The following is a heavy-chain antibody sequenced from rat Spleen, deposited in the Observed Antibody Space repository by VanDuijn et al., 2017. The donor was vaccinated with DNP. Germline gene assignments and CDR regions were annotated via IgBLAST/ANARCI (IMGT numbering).Heavy chain of an antibody. D-gene: IGHD3-8*01. CDR2: ISTSGGST. V-gene: IGHV5-25*01. CDR1: GFTFSNYD. Sequence: EVHLVESGGGLVQPGRSLKLSCAASGFTFSNYDMAWVRQAPTKGLEWVASISTSGGSTYYRDSVKGRFTASRDNARSSLYLQMDSLRSEDTATYYCATLSRGWFAYWGQGTLVTVSS. CDR3: ATLSRGWFAY. J-gene: IGHJ3*01.